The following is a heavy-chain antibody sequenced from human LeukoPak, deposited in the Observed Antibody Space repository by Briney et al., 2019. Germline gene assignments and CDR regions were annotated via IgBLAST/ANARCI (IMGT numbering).Heavy chain of an antibody. Sequence: GGSLRLSCAASGFIFSSYAMSWVRQAPGKGLEWVPAISGSGGSTYYADSVKGRFTISRDNSKNTLYLQMNSLRAEDTAVYYCAKRSSPDYYGSGSYFDAFDIWGQGTMVTVSS. D-gene: IGHD3-10*01. CDR1: GFIFSSYA. J-gene: IGHJ3*02. V-gene: IGHV3-23*01. CDR3: AKRSSPDYYGSGSYFDAFDI. CDR2: ISGSGGST.